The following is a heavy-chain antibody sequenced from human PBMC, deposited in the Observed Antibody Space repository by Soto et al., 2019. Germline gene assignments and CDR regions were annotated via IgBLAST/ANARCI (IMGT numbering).Heavy chain of an antibody. CDR3: ATSQEIGTHFFDC. V-gene: IGHV3-13*01. D-gene: IGHD6-13*01. J-gene: IGHJ4*02. CDR2: IGTAGDT. Sequence: GRSMRLSCEASGLTFSGFDMHWVRQPTGKGLEWVSSIGTAGDTYYAVSVKGRFTISRDNAKNSLSLQMNSLRAGDIDVHFCATSQEIGTHFFDCWGQGTQVAVST. CDR1: GLTFSGFD.